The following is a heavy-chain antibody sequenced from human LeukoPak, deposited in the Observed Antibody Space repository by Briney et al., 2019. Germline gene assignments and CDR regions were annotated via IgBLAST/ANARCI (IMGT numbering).Heavy chain of an antibody. J-gene: IGHJ4*02. CDR3: AKYIVATNSNLVAATRRYFDY. Sequence: PGGPLRLSCAASGFTFSSYSMSWVRQAPGKGLEWVSVISDSGGYTYYADSVKGRFTISRDNSKNTLYLQMNSLSAEDTAVYYCAKYIVATNSNLVAATRRYFDYWGQGTLVTVSS. CDR1: GFTFSSYS. D-gene: IGHD2-15*01. V-gene: IGHV3-23*01. CDR2: ISDSGGYT.